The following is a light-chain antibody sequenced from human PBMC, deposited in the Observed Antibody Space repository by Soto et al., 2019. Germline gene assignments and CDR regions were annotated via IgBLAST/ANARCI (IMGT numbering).Light chain of an antibody. J-gene: IGKJ2*01. CDR1: RSVSSRF. CDR2: GAS. CDR3: QQYGYYPYT. Sequence: EIMLTQSPGTLSLSPGERVTLSCWASRSVSSRFLAWYQQKPGQAPRVLIYGASSRATGIPARFSGSGSGSDFTLTISRLEPEDSAVYYCQQYGYYPYTFGQGTKLEIK. V-gene: IGKV3-20*01.